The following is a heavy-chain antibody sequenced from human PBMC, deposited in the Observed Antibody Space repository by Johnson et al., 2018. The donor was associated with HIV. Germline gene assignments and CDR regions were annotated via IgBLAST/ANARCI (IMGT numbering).Heavy chain of an antibody. CDR2: IYRGDST. J-gene: IGHJ3*02. CDR3: ARAHYDSSGYLLKGGAFDI. V-gene: IGHV3-66*01. CDR1: GFTVSSNY. D-gene: IGHD3-22*01. Sequence: VQLVESGGGLVQPGGSLRLSCAASGFTVSSNYMSWVRQAPGKGLEWVSLIYRGDSTYYADSVKVRFTISRDNYKNTLYLQMNSLRAEDTAVYYCARAHYDSSGYLLKGGAFDIWGQGTMVTVSS.